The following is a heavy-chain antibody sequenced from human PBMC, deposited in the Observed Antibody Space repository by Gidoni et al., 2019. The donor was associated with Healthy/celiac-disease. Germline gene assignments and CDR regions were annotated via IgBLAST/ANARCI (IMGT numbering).Heavy chain of an antibody. CDR1: GGTFSSYA. D-gene: IGHD5-12*01. Sequence: ASGGTFSSYAISWVRQAPGQGLEWMGRIIPILGIANYAQKFQGRVTITADKSTSTAYMELSSLRSEDTAVYYCASGVPDGGYSGGSAFDIWGQGTMVTVSS. J-gene: IGHJ3*02. CDR2: IIPILGIA. CDR3: ASGVPDGGYSGGSAFDI. V-gene: IGHV1-69*04.